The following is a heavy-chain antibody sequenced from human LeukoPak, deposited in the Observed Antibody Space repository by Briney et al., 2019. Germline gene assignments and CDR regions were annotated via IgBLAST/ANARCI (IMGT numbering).Heavy chain of an antibody. J-gene: IGHJ4*02. CDR2: ITNSGGTT. CDR1: GFTFSSYA. V-gene: IGHV3-23*01. D-gene: IGHD3-16*01. Sequence: PGRSLRLSCAASGFTFSSYAMSWVRQAPGKGLEWVSVITNSGGTTYYADSVKGRFTISRDNSKNTLYLQMNSLRAEDTAVYYCAKDPPHVSWLFDYWGQGTLVTVSS. CDR3: AKDPPHVSWLFDY.